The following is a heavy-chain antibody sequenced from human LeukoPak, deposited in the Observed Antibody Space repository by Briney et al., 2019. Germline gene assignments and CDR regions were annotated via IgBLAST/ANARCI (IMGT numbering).Heavy chain of an antibody. CDR1: GASMSGNY. J-gene: IGHJ6*02. V-gene: IGHV4-59*01. CDR2: MYYSGST. Sequence: SETLSLPCSVSGASMSGNYWSWIRQPPGKGLEWIGYMYYSGSTNYNPSLKSRVTISVDMSKNQISLKLASVTAADTAVYYCARGHYGMDVWGQGTTVTVSS. CDR3: ARGHYGMDV.